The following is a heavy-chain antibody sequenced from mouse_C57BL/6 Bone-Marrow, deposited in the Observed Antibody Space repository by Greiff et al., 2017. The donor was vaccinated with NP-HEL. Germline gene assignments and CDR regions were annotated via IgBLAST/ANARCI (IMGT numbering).Heavy chain of an antibody. J-gene: IGHJ4*01. CDR2: VSNGGGIT. D-gene: IGHD3-1*01. Sequence: EVKLMESGGGLVQPGGSRKLSCAASGFTFSSYTMSWVRQTPEKRLEWVAYVSNGGGITYYPDTLKGRFTISRDNAKNTLYMQMSSLKSEDTAMYYCARHASSGYVMDYWGQGTSVTVSS. V-gene: IGHV5-12-2*01. CDR1: GFTFSSYT. CDR3: ARHASSGYVMDY.